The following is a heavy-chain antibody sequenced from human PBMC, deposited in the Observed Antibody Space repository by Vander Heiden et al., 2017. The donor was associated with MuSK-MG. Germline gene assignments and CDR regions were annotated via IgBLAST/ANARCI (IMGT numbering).Heavy chain of an antibody. D-gene: IGHD6-13*01. J-gene: IGHJ4*02. V-gene: IGHV5-10-1*03. CDR2: IDPSDSYA. CDR3: ARHSFHIAAAGTQVDY. CDR1: GHSFTSYW. Sequence: EVHLVQSVAEVKKPGESLRISCKGSGHSFTSYWISWVRQMPGKGLEWMGRIDPSDSYANYSPSFQGHVTISADKSISTAYLQWSGLKASDTAMYYCARHSFHIAAAGTQVDYWGQGTLVTVSS.